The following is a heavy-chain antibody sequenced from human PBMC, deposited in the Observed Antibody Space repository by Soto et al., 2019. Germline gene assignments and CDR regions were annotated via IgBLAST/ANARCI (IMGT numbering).Heavy chain of an antibody. D-gene: IGHD3-16*01. J-gene: IGHJ3*01. CDR3: AAPFVEYDTSEDAFDL. V-gene: IGHV3-23*01. Sequence: QLSESGGGLRQAGSSLRLSCAASGFTFSKFTMSWVRQAPGKGLEWVSAISARGATTYYADSVRGRFTVSRDNSKNTLSLQLNSLRVEDMAVYYCAAPFVEYDTSEDAFDLWGHGTVVTVSS. CDR2: ISARGATT. CDR1: GFTFSKFT.